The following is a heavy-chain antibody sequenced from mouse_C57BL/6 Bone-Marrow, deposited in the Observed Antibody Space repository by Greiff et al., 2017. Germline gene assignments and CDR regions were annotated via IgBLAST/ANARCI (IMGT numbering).Heavy chain of an antibody. CDR3: TRRRGVYYGSSYYAMDY. CDR2: IDPETGGT. J-gene: IGHJ4*01. Sequence: QVQLQQSGAELVRPGASVTLSCKASGYTFTDYEMHWVKQTTVHGLEWIGAIDPETGGTAYNQKFKGKAILTADKSSSTAYMELRSLTSEDSAVYYCTRRRGVYYGSSYYAMDYWGQGTSVTVSS. D-gene: IGHD1-1*01. V-gene: IGHV1-15*01. CDR1: GYTFTDYE.